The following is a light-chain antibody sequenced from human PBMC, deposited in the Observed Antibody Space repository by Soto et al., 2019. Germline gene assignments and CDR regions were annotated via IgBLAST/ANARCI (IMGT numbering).Light chain of an antibody. J-gene: IGKJ1*01. V-gene: IGKV1-5*03. CDR1: QTISSW. CDR3: QHYNSYSET. Sequence: DIQMTRSPATLSGSIGDRVTXTCRASQTISSWLAWYQQKPGKAPKLLIYKASTLKSGVPSRFSGSGSGTEFTLTISSLQPDDFATYYCQHYNSYSETFGQGTKLDIK. CDR2: KAS.